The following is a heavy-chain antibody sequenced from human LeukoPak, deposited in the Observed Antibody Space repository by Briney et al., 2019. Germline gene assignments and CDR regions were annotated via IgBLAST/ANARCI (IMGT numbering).Heavy chain of an antibody. J-gene: IGHJ4*02. Sequence: GGSLRLSCAASGFTVSSNYMSWVRQAPGKGLEWVSVIYSGGSTYYADSVKGRFTISRDNSKNTLYLQMNSLRAEDTAVYYCARDNYAGYGLDYWGQGTLVTVSS. CDR3: ARDNYAGYGLDY. V-gene: IGHV3-66*01. CDR1: GFTVSSNY. CDR2: IYSGGST. D-gene: IGHD2-2*01.